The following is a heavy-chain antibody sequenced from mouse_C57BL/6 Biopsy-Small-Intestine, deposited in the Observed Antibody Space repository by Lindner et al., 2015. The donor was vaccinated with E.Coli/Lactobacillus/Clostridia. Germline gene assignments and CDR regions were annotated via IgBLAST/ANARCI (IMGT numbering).Heavy chain of an antibody. J-gene: IGHJ1*03. Sequence: VQLQESGAELVRPGTSVKVSCKASGYTFTNYLIAWVKQRPGQGLEWIGVINPGSGGTNYNEKFKGKATLTADKSSSTAYMQLSSLTSDDSAVYFCARGDYYGSSYDWYFDVWGTGTTVTVSS. CDR1: GYTFTNYL. D-gene: IGHD1-1*01. CDR3: ARGDYYGSSYDWYFDV. V-gene: IGHV1-54*01. CDR2: INPGSGGT.